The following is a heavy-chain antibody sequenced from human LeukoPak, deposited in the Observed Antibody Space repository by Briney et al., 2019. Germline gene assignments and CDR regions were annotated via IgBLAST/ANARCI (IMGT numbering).Heavy chain of an antibody. J-gene: IGHJ3*01. D-gene: IGHD3-10*01. Sequence: GGSLRLSCAASKFTFSSYTMNWVRQAPGKGPEWVSSISGGSSFVNYADSVKGRFTISRDNAKNSVYLQMNSLRGEDTALYYCARLYGSGRNIWGQGTMVTVSS. CDR1: KFTFSSYT. CDR3: ARLYGSGRNI. V-gene: IGHV3-21*01. CDR2: ISGGSSFV.